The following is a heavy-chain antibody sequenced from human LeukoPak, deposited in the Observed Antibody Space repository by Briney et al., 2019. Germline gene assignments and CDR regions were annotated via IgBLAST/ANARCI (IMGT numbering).Heavy chain of an antibody. CDR3: AKDREAIFGVRLYYYYYGMDV. D-gene: IGHD3-3*01. V-gene: IGHV3-30-3*01. CDR1: GFSFSSYA. Sequence: GGSLRLSCADAGFSFSSYAMHWVRQAPGKGLEWVAVISYDGRNEYYADSVKGRFTISRDISKNTLYLQMNSLRAEDTAVYYCAKDREAIFGVRLYYYYYGMDVWGQGTTVTVSS. CDR2: ISYDGRNE. J-gene: IGHJ6*02.